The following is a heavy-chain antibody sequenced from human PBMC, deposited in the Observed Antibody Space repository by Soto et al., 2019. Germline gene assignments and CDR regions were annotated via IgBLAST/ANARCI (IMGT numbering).Heavy chain of an antibody. V-gene: IGHV1-18*01. CDR1: GYTFTNYG. Sequence: QGQLVPSGGEVKKPGASVKVSCKASGYTFTNYGVTWVRQAPGQGLEWMGWISAYTDNPNYAQKFQGRVTMTIDTSTTTAYMDLRSLTSDDTAVYYCARVIPGAEAWFGPWGQGTLVTVSS. CDR3: ARVIPGAEAWFGP. J-gene: IGHJ5*02. D-gene: IGHD2-2*01. CDR2: ISAYTDNP.